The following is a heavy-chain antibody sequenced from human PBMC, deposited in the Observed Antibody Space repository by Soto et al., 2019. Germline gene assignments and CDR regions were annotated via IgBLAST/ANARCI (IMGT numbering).Heavy chain of an antibody. V-gene: IGHV1-2*04. CDR2: INPKNGDT. Sequence: ASVKVSCKASGYTFTSYDINWVRQAPGQGLEWMGYINPKNGDTTYEQKFQGWVTMTRDTSVNTAYIDLRSLRFNDTAVYYCARDQGNSSSWPIDFWGQGTQVTVSS. CDR3: ARDQGNSSSWPIDF. CDR1: GYTFTSYD. J-gene: IGHJ4*02. D-gene: IGHD6-13*01.